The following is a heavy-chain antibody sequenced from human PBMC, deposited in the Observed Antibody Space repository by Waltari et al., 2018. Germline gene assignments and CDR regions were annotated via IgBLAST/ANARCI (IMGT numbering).Heavy chain of an antibody. D-gene: IGHD4-17*01. CDR3: ARDFMTTVTTGGYYFDY. V-gene: IGHV1-46*01. CDR1: GYTFTSYD. J-gene: IGHJ4*02. Sequence: QVQLVQSGAEVKKPGASVKVSCKASGYTFTSYDINWVRQAPGQGLEWMGIINPRGCSTSYAQKFQGRVTMTRDTSTSTVYMELSSLRSEDTAVYYCARDFMTTVTTGGYYFDYWGQGTLVTVSS. CDR2: INPRGCST.